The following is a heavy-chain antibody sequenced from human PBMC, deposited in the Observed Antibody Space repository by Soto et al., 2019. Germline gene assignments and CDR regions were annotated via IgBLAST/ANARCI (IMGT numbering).Heavy chain of an antibody. V-gene: IGHV3-23*01. Sequence: EVQLLESGGGLVQPGGSLRLSCAASGFTFSSYAMSWVRQAPGKGLEWISAVSGSGGSTYYADSVKGRFTISRDNSKDTLYLQMNNLRAEDTAVYYCATPPDYTGNDYWGQGTLVTVSS. J-gene: IGHJ4*02. CDR1: GFTFSSYA. CDR3: ATPPDYTGNDY. CDR2: VSGSGGST. D-gene: IGHD3-3*01.